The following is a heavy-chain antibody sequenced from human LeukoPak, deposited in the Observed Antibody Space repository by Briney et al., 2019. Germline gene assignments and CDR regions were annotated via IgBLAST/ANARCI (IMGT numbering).Heavy chain of an antibody. CDR1: GFTFSSYA. Sequence: GGSLRLSCAASGFTFSSYAMHWVRQAPGKGLEWVAYDGNNKYHADSVKGRFTTSRDNSENTLYLQMHSLRVEDTAVYYCARGQIVGATTRYFDYWGQGTLVTVCS. CDR3: ARGQIVGATTRYFDY. V-gene: IGHV3-30*04. J-gene: IGHJ4*02. D-gene: IGHD1-26*01. CDR2: YDGNNK.